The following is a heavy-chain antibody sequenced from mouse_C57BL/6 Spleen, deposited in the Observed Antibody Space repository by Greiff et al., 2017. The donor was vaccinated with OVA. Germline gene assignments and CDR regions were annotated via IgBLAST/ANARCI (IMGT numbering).Heavy chain of an antibody. CDR2: IDPSDSYT. J-gene: IGHJ1*03. CDR1: GYTFTSYW. D-gene: IGHD1-1*01. CDR3: ARTVVGNWYFDV. V-gene: IGHV1-69*01. Sequence: QVQLQQPGAELVMPGASVKLSCKASGYTFTSYWMHWVKQRPGQGLEWIGEIDPSDSYTNYNQKFKGKSTLTVDKSSSTAYMQLSSLTSEDSAVYYWARTVVGNWYFDVWGTGTTVTVAS.